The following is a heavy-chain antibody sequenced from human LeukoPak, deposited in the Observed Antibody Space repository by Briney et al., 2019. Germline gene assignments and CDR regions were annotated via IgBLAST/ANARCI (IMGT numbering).Heavy chain of an antibody. V-gene: IGHV1-2*02. CDR3: ARPSTNYYDSSGSLDLGFDP. J-gene: IGHJ5*02. CDR1: GYTFTGYY. Sequence: ASVKVSCKASGYTFTGYYMHWVRQAPGQGLEWMGWINPNSGGTNYAQKFQGRVTMTRDTSISTAYMELSRLRSDDTAVYYCARPSTNYYDSSGSLDLGFDPWGQGTLVTVSS. D-gene: IGHD3-22*01. CDR2: INPNSGGT.